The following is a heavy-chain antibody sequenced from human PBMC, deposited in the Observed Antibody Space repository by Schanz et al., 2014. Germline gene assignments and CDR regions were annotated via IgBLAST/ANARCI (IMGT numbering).Heavy chain of an antibody. CDR1: GYTFTTYG. CDR3: ARDRDQWDGNFCDF. D-gene: IGHD1-26*01. J-gene: IGHJ4*02. Sequence: QVQLVQSGAEVKKPGASVKVSCKASGYTFTTYGISWVRQAPGQGLEWMGWISAYNGHTNYAQKFQGRVTMTTDTSTSTVYMELRSLRSDDTAVYYCARDRDQWDGNFCDFWGQGTLVTVSS. V-gene: IGHV1-18*01. CDR2: ISAYNGHT.